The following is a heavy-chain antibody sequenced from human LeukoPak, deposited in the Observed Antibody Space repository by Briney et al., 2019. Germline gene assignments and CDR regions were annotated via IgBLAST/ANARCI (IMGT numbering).Heavy chain of an antibody. V-gene: IGHV3-74*01. J-gene: IGHJ5*02. CDR3: AKGAKRVVGATTHWIDP. CDR1: GFTFSSYW. Sequence: PGGSLRLSCAASGFTFSSYWMHWVRQAPGKGLVWVSRINSDGSSTSYADSVKGRFTISRDNAKNTLCLQMNSLRAEDTAVYYCAKGAKRVVGATTHWIDPWGQGTLVTVSS. CDR2: INSDGSST. D-gene: IGHD1-26*01.